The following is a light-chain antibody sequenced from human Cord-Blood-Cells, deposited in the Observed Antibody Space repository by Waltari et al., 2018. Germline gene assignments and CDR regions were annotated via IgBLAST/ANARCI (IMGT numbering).Light chain of an antibody. CDR1: QSVSSA. CDR3: QQRSNWPT. V-gene: IGKV3-11*01. J-gene: IGKJ4*01. CDR2: DAS. Sequence: EIVLTQSQATLSLSPGERATLPCRASQSVSSALAWYPQKPGQPPRLLIYDASNRATGIPARFSGSGSGTDFTLTISSLEPEDFAVYYCQQRSNWPTFGGGTKVEIK.